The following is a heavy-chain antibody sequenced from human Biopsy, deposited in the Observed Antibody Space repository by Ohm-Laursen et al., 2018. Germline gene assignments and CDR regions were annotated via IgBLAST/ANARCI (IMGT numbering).Heavy chain of an antibody. Sequence: GSLRLSCAASGFTVSSTYMSWVRQAPGKGLEWVSVIYTGGSTFYADSVKGRFTISRDNAQNSLYLHMNSLRAEDTAVYYCARLNSGTYDASDLWGQGTTVTVSS. CDR3: ARLNSGTYDASDL. D-gene: IGHD1-26*01. J-gene: IGHJ6*02. CDR2: IYTGGST. CDR1: GFTVSSTY. V-gene: IGHV3-53*01.